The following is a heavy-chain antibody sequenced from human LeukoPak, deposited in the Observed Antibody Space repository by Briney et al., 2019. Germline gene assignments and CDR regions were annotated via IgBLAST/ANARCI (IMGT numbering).Heavy chain of an antibody. Sequence: ASVTVSCKASGYTFTSYYMHWVRQAPGQGLEWMGIINPSGGNTSYAQKFQGRVTMTRDTSTSTVYMELSSLRSEDTAVYYCASLFSSGPLGGPWGQGTLVTVSS. D-gene: IGHD3-22*01. CDR1: GYTFTSYY. CDR3: ASLFSSGPLGGP. J-gene: IGHJ5*02. V-gene: IGHV1-46*01. CDR2: INPSGGNT.